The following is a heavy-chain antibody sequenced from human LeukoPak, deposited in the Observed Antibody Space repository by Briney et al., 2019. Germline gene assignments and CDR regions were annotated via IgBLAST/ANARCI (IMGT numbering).Heavy chain of an antibody. V-gene: IGHV3-53*01. CDR1: GFTVSSNY. CDR2: IYSGGST. Sequence: GGSLRLSCAASGFTVSSNYMSWVRQAPGKGLEWVSVIYSGGSTYYADSVKGRFTISRDNSKNTLFLQMNSLRAEDTAIYYCAKVAFRSSSYISGIEYWGQGTLATVSS. J-gene: IGHJ4*02. D-gene: IGHD6-6*01. CDR3: AKVAFRSSSYISGIEY.